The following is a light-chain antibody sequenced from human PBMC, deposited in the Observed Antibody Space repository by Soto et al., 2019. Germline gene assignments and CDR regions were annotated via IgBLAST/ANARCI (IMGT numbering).Light chain of an antibody. CDR1: SSDVGLYEY. J-gene: IGLJ1*01. CDR2: AVS. Sequence: QSVLTQPPSVSGSPGQSVTISCTGTSSDVGLYEYVSWYQQHPGKAPRLMFYAVSNRPSGVSNRSSASKSGNTASLFISGVQAVDEADYSCSSYTSDSSYGFGSWTKVTVL. CDR3: SSYTSDSSYG. V-gene: IGLV2-14*01.